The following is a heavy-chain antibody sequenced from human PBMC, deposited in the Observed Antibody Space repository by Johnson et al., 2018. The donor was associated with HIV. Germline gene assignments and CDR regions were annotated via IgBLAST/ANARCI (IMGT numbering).Heavy chain of an antibody. CDR3: ATSLYYYDSSGFSFDAFDI. CDR2: IKQDGSEK. CDR1: GFTFSSYW. J-gene: IGHJ3*02. D-gene: IGHD3-22*01. Sequence: VQLVESGGGVVQPGRSLRLSCAASGFTFSSYWMSWVRQAPGKGLEWVANIKQDGSEKYYADSVKGRFTISRDNSKNTLYLQMNSLRAEDTAVYYCATSLYYYDSSGFSFDAFDIWGQGTLVTVPA. V-gene: IGHV3-7*01.